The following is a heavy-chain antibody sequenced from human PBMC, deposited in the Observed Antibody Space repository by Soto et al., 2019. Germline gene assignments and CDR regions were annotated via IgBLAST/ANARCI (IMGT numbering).Heavy chain of an antibody. D-gene: IGHD3-10*01. CDR1: GFSVSSNY. CDR3: AIDYYYGSGIYCMDV. CDR2: IYRGGST. Sequence: EVQLVESGGGLIQPGGSLRLSCAASGFSVSSNYMRWVRQAPGKGLEWVSVIYRGGSTYYADSVKGRFTISRDNSKNTLYLQMNSLRAEDTAIYYCAIDYYYGSGIYCMDVWGQGTTVTVSS. V-gene: IGHV3-53*01. J-gene: IGHJ6*02.